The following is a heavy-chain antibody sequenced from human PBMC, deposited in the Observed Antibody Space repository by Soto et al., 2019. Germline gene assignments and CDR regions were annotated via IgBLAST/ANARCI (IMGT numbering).Heavy chain of an antibody. V-gene: IGHV3-30-3*01. CDR3: ASCEYSSSPESSYYFDY. Sequence: PGGSLRLSCAASGFTFSSYAMHWVRQAPGKGLEWVAVISYDGSNKYYADSVKGRFTISRENSKNTLYLQMNSLRAEDTAVYYCASCEYSSSPESSYYFDYWGQGTLVTAPQ. CDR1: GFTFSSYA. J-gene: IGHJ4*02. CDR2: ISYDGSNK. D-gene: IGHD6-6*01.